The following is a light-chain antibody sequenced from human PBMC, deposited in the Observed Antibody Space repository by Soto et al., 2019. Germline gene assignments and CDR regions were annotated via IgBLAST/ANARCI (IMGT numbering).Light chain of an antibody. CDR3: QQYGSSPIT. CDR1: QSVSSSY. Sequence: EIVLTPSPGTLSLSPGERGTLSCRASQSVSSSYLAWYQQKPGQAPRLLVYGASSRATGVPDRFSGSGSGTDFTLSISRQEPEDFAVYYCQQYGSSPITFGQGTRLEIK. CDR2: GAS. J-gene: IGKJ5*01. V-gene: IGKV3-20*01.